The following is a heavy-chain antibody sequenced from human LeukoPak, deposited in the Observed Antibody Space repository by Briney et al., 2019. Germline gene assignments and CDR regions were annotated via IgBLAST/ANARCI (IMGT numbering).Heavy chain of an antibody. Sequence: ASVKVSCKASGYTFTNYYMHWVRQAPGQGLEWMGIINPIGGTTDYPQKFQGRVTMTRDTSTSTVYMELSSLRSEDTAVYFCARQQGPQNLNFDYWGQGTLVTVSS. CDR1: GYTFTNYY. J-gene: IGHJ4*02. V-gene: IGHV1-46*01. D-gene: IGHD1-14*01. CDR3: ARQQGPQNLNFDY. CDR2: INPIGGTT.